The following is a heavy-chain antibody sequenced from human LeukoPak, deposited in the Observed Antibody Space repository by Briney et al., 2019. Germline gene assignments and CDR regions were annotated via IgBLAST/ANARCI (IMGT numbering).Heavy chain of an antibody. V-gene: IGHV1-3*01. J-gene: IGHJ4*02. CDR1: GYTFTSYA. Sequence: ASVKVSCKASGYTFTSYAMHWVRQAPGQRLEWMGWINAGNGNTKYSQKFQGRITITRDTSASTAYMELSSLRSEDTAVYYCARAYSSSWYDYWGQGTLVTVSS. CDR3: ARAYSSSWYDY. CDR2: INAGNGNT. D-gene: IGHD6-13*01.